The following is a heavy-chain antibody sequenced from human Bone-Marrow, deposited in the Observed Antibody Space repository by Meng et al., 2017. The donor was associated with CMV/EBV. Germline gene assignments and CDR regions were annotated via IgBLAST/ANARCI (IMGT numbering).Heavy chain of an antibody. D-gene: IGHD3-10*01. CDR3: ARDMVRGVTKRSGFDP. CDR1: GFTFSSYS. J-gene: IGHJ5*02. Sequence: GGSLRLSCAASGFTFSSYSVNWVRQAPGKGLEWVSSISSSSSYIYYADSVKGRFTISRDNAKNSLYLQMNSLRAEDTAVYYWARDMVRGVTKRSGFDPWGQGTLVTVSS. V-gene: IGHV3-21*01. CDR2: ISSSSSYI.